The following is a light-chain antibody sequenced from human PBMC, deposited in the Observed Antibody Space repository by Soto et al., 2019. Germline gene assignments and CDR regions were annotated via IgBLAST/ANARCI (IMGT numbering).Light chain of an antibody. CDR2: KAS. CDR3: QQYHIYSGT. CDR1: QTIESW. V-gene: IGKV1-5*03. Sequence: DIQMTHSPSTPAASVGDRVTITCRASQTIESWLAWYQQRPGKPPNLLIYKASTLASGVPSRFSGSGSGTEFTLTINSLQPDDFATYYCQQYHIYSGTFVQGTKVDI. J-gene: IGKJ1*01.